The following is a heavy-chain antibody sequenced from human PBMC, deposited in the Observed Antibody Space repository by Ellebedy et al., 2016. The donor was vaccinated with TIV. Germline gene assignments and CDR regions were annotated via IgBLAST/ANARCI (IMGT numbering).Heavy chain of an antibody. CDR1: GGSFSGYY. Sequence: SETLSLTXAVYGGSFSGYYWSWIRQPPGKGLEWIGEINHSGSTNYNPSLKSRVTISVDTSKNQFSLKLSSVTAADTAVYYCARGLYDFWSGYSGVRFDYWGQGTLVTVSS. J-gene: IGHJ4*02. D-gene: IGHD3-3*01. CDR3: ARGLYDFWSGYSGVRFDY. V-gene: IGHV4-34*01. CDR2: INHSGST.